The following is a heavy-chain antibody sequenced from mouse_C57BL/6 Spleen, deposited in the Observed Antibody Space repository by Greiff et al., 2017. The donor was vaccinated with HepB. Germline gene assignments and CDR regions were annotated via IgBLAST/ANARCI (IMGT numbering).Heavy chain of an antibody. Sequence: QVQLQQPGAELVKPGASVKMSCKASGYTFTSYWITWVKQRPGQGLEWIGDIYPGSGSTNYNEKFKSKATLTVDTSSSTAYMQLSSLTPEDSAVYYCARNGYGSSYPFAYWGQGTLVTVSA. CDR2: IYPGSGST. D-gene: IGHD1-1*01. CDR1: GYTFTSYW. CDR3: ARNGYGSSYPFAY. J-gene: IGHJ3*01. V-gene: IGHV1-55*01.